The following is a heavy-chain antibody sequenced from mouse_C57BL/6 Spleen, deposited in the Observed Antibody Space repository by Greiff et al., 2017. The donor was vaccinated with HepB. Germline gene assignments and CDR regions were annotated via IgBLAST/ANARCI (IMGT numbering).Heavy chain of an antibody. CDR1: GFNIKDYY. J-gene: IGHJ1*03. Sequence: EVQLQQSGAELVKPGASVKLSCTASGFNIKDYYMHWVKQRTEQGLEWIGRIDPEDGETKYAPKFPGKATITADTSSNTAYLQLSSLTSEDTAVYYCARSPYYGSSSPYWYFDVWGTGTTVTVSS. D-gene: IGHD1-1*01. CDR2: IDPEDGET. V-gene: IGHV14-2*01. CDR3: ARSPYYGSSSPYWYFDV.